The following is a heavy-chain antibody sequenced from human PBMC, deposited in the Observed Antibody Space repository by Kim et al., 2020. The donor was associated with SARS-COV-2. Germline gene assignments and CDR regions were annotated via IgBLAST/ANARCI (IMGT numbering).Heavy chain of an antibody. CDR3: AKDHGSGWLFYC. D-gene: IGHD6-19*01. Sequence: YLAASVRCRFTISRDHSKNMPYLQINSLRIEDTAFYYCAKDHGSGWLFYCWGQGTLVTVSS. J-gene: IGHJ4*02. V-gene: IGHV3-30*02.